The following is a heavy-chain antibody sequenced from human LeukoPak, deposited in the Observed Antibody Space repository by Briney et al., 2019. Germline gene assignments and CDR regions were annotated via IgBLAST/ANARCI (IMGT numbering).Heavy chain of an antibody. CDR1: GFTFNNIG. J-gene: IGHJ4*02. D-gene: IGHD4-23*01. Sequence: PGGSLRLSCAASGFTFNNIGMHWVRQAPGKGLEFVSFIDFEGVDKYYAGSVKGRFTISKDYSKATLYLQMNSLRPEDTAIYYCAKDLHGGYSSDYWGQGTLVTVSS. V-gene: IGHV3-30*02. CDR3: AKDLHGGYSSDY. CDR2: IDFEGVDK.